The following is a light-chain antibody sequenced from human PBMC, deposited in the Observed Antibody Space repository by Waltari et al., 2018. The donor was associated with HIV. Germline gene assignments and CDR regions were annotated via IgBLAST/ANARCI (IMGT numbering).Light chain of an antibody. V-gene: IGLV2-8*01. Sequence: QSALTQPPSASGSPGQSVAISCTGSSNDIGTYNFVSWYQHHPGNAPKLLIYDVTRRPPGIPDRFSGTKSGYTASLTVSDLQVEDEADYYCVSYTEKDTFLLFGGGTKLAV. CDR3: VSYTEKDTFLL. CDR1: SNDIGTYNF. CDR2: DVT. J-gene: IGLJ2*01.